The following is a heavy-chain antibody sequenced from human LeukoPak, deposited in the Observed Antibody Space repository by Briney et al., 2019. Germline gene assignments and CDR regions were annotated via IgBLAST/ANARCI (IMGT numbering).Heavy chain of an antibody. CDR1: GFTFSSYG. V-gene: IGHV3-30*02. D-gene: IGHD6-19*01. CDR3: ARSPQSGSGWYDYFDY. Sequence: PGGSLRLSCAASGFTFSSYGMHWVRQAPGKGLEWVAFIRYDGSNKYYADSVKGRFTISRDNAKNSLFLHMNSLRADDTAVYYCARSPQSGSGWYDYFDYWGQGTLVTVSS. J-gene: IGHJ4*02. CDR2: IRYDGSNK.